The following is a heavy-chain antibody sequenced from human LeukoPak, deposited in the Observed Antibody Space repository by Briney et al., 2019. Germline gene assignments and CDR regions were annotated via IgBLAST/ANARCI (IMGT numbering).Heavy chain of an antibody. CDR1: GGSISSSSYY. CDR3: ARATLRRGSPPNWFDP. Sequence: PSETLSLTCPVSGGSISSSSYYWGWIRQPPGKGLEWIGSIYYSGSTYYNPSLKSRVTISVDTSKNQFSLKLSSVTAADTAVYYCARATLRRGSPPNWFDPWGQGTLVTVSS. CDR2: IYYSGST. D-gene: IGHD4-17*01. J-gene: IGHJ5*02. V-gene: IGHV4-39*07.